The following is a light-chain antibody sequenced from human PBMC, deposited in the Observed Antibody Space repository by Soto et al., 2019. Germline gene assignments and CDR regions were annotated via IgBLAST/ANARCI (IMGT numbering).Light chain of an antibody. J-gene: IGLJ3*02. Sequence: QSALTQPASVSGSPGQSITISCTGTSSDVGSHNFVSWYQQRPGKAPKLMIFEVTKRPSGVSDRFSASKSGNTASLTISGVRAEDEADYYCCSYADTTTWVFGGGTKLTVL. CDR2: EVT. CDR3: CSYADTTTWV. CDR1: SSDVGSHNF. V-gene: IGLV2-23*02.